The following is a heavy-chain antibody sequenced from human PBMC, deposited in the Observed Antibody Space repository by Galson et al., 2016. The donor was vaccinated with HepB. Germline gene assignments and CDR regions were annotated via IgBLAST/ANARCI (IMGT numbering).Heavy chain of an antibody. CDR1: GFTFRSYG. CDR3: AAYDTGHFDY. CDR2: IWYDGSNK. D-gene: IGHD3-9*01. Sequence: SLRLSCAASGFTFRSYGMHWVRQAPGKGLEWVAVIWYDGSNKYYGDSVKGRFTISRDNSKNALYLQMNSLGPEDTAVYSCAAYDTGHFDYWGQGTVVTVSS. J-gene: IGHJ4*02. V-gene: IGHV3-33*01.